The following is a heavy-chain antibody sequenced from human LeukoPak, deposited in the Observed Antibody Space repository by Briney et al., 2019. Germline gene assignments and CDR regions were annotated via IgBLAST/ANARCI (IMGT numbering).Heavy chain of an antibody. CDR2: ISYDGSNK. V-gene: IGHV3-30*04. CDR1: GFTFSSYA. D-gene: IGHD5-18*01. J-gene: IGHJ4*02. CDR3: ARAVGYSYGFDYFDY. Sequence: GRSLRLSCAASGFTFSSYAMHWVRQAPGKGLEWVAVISYDGSNKYYADSVKGRFTISRDNSKNTLYLQMNSLRAEDTAVYYCARAVGYSYGFDYFDYWGKGTLVTVSS.